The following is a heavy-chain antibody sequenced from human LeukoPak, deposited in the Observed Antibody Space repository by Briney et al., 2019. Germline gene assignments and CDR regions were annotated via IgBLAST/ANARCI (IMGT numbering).Heavy chain of an antibody. V-gene: IGHV3-23*01. J-gene: IGHJ4*02. CDR1: GFNFANHA. Sequence: GGSLRLSCAASGFNFANHAMSWVRQTPGKGLEWVSAISGGGDITYYADSVTGRFTISRDNSRDTLFLQMHSLRPGDTAVYYCVREDTPATATYWGQGTLVTISS. D-gene: IGHD2-15*01. CDR3: VREDTPATATY. CDR2: ISGGGDIT.